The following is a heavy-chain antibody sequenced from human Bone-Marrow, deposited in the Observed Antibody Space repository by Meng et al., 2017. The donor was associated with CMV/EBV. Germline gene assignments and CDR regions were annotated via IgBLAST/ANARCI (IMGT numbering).Heavy chain of an antibody. CDR1: GFAFSTYA. CDR2: ISGSGATT. J-gene: IGHJ3*02. Sequence: GESLKISCAASGFAFSTYAMTWVRLPPGKGLDWVSTISGSGATTYHADSVKGRFTISRDNSRDTLYLQMNSLRAEDTAVYYCARVGPPVAFDIWGPRARVTVSS. V-gene: IGHV3-23*01. CDR3: ARVGPPVAFDI. D-gene: IGHD3-16*01.